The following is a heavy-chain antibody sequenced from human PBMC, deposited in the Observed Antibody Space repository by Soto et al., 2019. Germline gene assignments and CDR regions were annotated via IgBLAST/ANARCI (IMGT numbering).Heavy chain of an antibody. CDR1: GYTFSMSG. J-gene: IGHJ6*02. CDR3: AREGPRPYYYYGMDV. CDR2: ISGYNGKT. Sequence: QAQLVQSGAEVKKPGASVKVSCKSSGYTFSMSGISWVRQAPGQGLEWMGWISGYNGKTNYEQKFQDRVTMTTDTSTNMAYMELRSLRSDDTAVYYCAREGPRPYYYYGMDVWGQGTTVTVSS. V-gene: IGHV1-18*01.